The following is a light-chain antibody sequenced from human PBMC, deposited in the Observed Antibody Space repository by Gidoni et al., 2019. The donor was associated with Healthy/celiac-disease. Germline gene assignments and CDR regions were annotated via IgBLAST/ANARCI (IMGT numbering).Light chain of an antibody. CDR3: QQRSNWPLT. CDR2: DAS. CDR1: QSVSSY. J-gene: IGKJ4*01. Sequence: IGLPHTPATPALSPGSSSTLSCRASQSVSSYFAWYQQKPVQAPRLLIYDASNRATGIPARFSGSGSGTDFTLTISSLEPEDFAVYYCQQRSNWPLTFGGGTKVEIK. V-gene: IGKV3-11*01.